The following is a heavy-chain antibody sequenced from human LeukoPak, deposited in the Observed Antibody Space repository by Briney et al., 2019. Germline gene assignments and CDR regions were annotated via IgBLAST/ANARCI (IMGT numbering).Heavy chain of an antibody. V-gene: IGHV4-61*01. CDR1: GGSVSSGSFY. CDR3: VRGLRGSPPFHH. J-gene: IGHJ1*01. Sequence: SETLSLTCTVSGGSVSSGSFYWNWIRQPPGKGLEWIGYIYYSGNTSYNPSLKSRVTISVDTSKNQFSLKLSSVTAADTAVYYCVRGLRGSPPFHHWGQGTLVTVSS. D-gene: IGHD3-10*01. CDR2: IYYSGNT.